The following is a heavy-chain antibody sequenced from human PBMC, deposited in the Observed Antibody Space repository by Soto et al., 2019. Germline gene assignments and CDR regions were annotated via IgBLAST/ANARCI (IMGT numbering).Heavy chain of an antibody. CDR3: ARTGLLWFGEAGDAFDI. Sequence: SETLSLTCTVYGGSFSGYYWSWIRQPPGKGLEWIGEINHSGSTNYNPSLKSRVTISVDTSKNQFSLKLSSVTAADTAVYYCARTGLLWFGEAGDAFDIWGQGTMVTVSS. J-gene: IGHJ3*02. V-gene: IGHV4-34*01. D-gene: IGHD3-10*01. CDR1: GGSFSGYY. CDR2: INHSGST.